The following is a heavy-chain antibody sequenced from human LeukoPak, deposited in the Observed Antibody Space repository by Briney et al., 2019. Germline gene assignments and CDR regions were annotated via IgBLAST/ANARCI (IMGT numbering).Heavy chain of an antibody. V-gene: IGHV3-20*04. D-gene: IGHD6-19*01. CDR1: GFTFSSYG. CDR3: ARAGSSGWFPY. J-gene: IGHJ4*02. Sequence: GGSLRLSCAASGFTFSSYGMSWVRQAPGKGLEWVSGINWNGGSTGYADSVKGRFTISRDNAKNSLYLQMNSLRAEDTALYYCARAGSSGWFPYWGQGTLVTVSS. CDR2: INWNGGST.